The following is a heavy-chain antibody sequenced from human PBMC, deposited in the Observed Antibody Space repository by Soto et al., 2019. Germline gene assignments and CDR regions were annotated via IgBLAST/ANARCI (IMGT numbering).Heavy chain of an antibody. V-gene: IGHV3-30*18. CDR2: ISYDGSNK. Sequence: QVQLVESGGGVVQPGRSLRLSCAASGFTFSSYGMHWVRQAPGKGLEWVAVISYDGSNKYYADSVKGRFTISRDNSKNTLYLQMNSLRAEDTAVYYCAKDLLSWGYYDYIWGSYEVDYWGQGTLVTVSS. CDR3: AKDLLSWGYYDYIWGSYEVDY. D-gene: IGHD3-16*01. CDR1: GFTFSSYG. J-gene: IGHJ4*02.